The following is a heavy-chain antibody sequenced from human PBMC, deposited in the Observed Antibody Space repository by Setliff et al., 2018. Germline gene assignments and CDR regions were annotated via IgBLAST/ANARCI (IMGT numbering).Heavy chain of an antibody. J-gene: IGHJ3*02. D-gene: IGHD6-19*01. CDR1: GGSISSGGYY. CDR3: ARDPLGEIAVAGHDAFDI. CDR2: IYYSGST. V-gene: IGHV4-39*07. Sequence: LTCTVSGGSISSGGYYWSWIRQHPGKGLEWIGSIYYSGSTYCNPSLKSRVTISVDTSKNQFSLKLSSVTAADTAVYYCARDPLGEIAVAGHDAFDIWGQGTMVTVSS.